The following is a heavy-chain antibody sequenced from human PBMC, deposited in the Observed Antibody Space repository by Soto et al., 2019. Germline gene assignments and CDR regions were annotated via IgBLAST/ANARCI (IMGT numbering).Heavy chain of an antibody. J-gene: IGHJ6*02. D-gene: IGHD6-13*01. CDR3: ARTAAAGKHSYGMEV. CDR2: IYPGDSDT. CDR1: GYSFTSYW. V-gene: IGHV5-51*01. Sequence: GESLKISCKGSGYSFTSYWIGWVRQMPGKGLECMGIIYPGDSDTRYSPSFQGQVTISADKSISTAYLQWSSLKASDTAMYYCARTAAAGKHSYGMEVWGQGTTVTVSS.